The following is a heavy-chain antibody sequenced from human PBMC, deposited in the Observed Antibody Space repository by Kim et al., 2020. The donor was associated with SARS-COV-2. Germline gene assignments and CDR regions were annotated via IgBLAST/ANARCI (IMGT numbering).Heavy chain of an antibody. D-gene: IGHD2-15*01. V-gene: IGHV1-3*01. J-gene: IGHJ4*02. CDR3: LGGYYFDY. CDR2: GNGNT. Sequence: GNGNTIYSQKFQGRVTFTTDTSASTAYMELSSLRSEDSAVYYCLGGYYFDYWGQGTLVTVPS.